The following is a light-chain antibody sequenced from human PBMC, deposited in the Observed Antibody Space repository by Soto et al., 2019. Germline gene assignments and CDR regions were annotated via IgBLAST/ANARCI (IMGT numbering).Light chain of an antibody. CDR1: QGIGNA. J-gene: IGKJ1*01. Sequence: IQLTQSPSSLSASVGDRVPISCLARQGIGNASGWYQQKPGKPPKVLIYGASNLQSGVPPRFSGSGSGTDFTLAISSLQPEDSATYYCLQDINYPWTFGQGTKVDIK. V-gene: IGKV1-6*01. CDR3: LQDINYPWT. CDR2: GAS.